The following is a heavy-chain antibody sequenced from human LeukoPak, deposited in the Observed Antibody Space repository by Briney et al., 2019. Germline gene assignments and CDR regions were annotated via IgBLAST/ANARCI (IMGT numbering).Heavy chain of an antibody. V-gene: IGHV3-23*01. CDR1: GFIFSNHG. Sequence: PGGSLRLSCAASGFIFSNHGMNWVRQAPGKGLEWVSGIVGDAGRTYYADSVKGRFTISRDNSKNTLYLQMSSLRAEDTAVYYCARLAGAWGQGSLVTVSS. D-gene: IGHD3-10*01. CDR3: ARLAGA. J-gene: IGHJ5*02. CDR2: IVGDAGRT.